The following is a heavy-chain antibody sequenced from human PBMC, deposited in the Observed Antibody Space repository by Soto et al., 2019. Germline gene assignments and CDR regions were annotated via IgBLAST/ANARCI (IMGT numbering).Heavy chain of an antibody. CDR1: GVTFSSYW. J-gene: IGHJ4*02. Sequence: PGGSLRLSCAASGVTFSSYWMSWVRQAPGKGLEWVANIKQDGSEKYYVDSVKGRFTISRDNAKNSLYLQMNSLRAEDTAVYYCARGARYNWNYLYYFDYWGQGTLVTVSS. CDR3: ARGARYNWNYLYYFDY. CDR2: IKQDGSEK. D-gene: IGHD1-7*01. V-gene: IGHV3-7*05.